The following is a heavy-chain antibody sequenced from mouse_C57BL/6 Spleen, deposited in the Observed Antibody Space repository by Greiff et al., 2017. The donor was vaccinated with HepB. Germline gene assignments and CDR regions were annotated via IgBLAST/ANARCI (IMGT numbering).Heavy chain of an antibody. CDR1: GYTFTDYY. CDR3: ARCENYGSSSYYAMDY. D-gene: IGHD1-1*01. J-gene: IGHJ4*01. Sequence: EVQLQQSGPELVKPGASVKISCKASGYTFTDYYMNWVKQSHGKSLEWIADINPNNGGTSYNQKFKGKATLTVDKSSSTAYMELRSLTSEDSAVYYCARCENYGSSSYYAMDYWGQGTSVTVSS. CDR2: INPNNGGT. V-gene: IGHV1-26*01.